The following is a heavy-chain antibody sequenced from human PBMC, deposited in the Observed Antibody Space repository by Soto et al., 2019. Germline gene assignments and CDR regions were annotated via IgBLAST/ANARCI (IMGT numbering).Heavy chain of an antibody. CDR2: IIPIFGTA. CDR1: GGTFSSYA. J-gene: IGHJ4*02. Sequence: SVKVSCKASGGTFSSYAISWVRQAPGQGLEWMGGIIPIFGTANYAQKFQGRVTITADKSTSTAYMELSSLRSEDTAVYYCARARLAVAGSTAYYFDYWGQGTLVTVSS. D-gene: IGHD6-19*01. CDR3: ARARLAVAGSTAYYFDY. V-gene: IGHV1-69*06.